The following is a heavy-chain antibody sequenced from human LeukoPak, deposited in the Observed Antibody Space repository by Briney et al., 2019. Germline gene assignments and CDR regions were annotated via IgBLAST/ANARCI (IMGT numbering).Heavy chain of an antibody. Sequence: GGSLRLSCAASGFTVSSNYMSWVRQAPGKGLEWASVIYSGGSTYYADSVKGRFTISRDNSKNTLYLQMNSLRAEDTAVYYCAREGEDYYDSSGYYFDYWGQGTLVTVSS. J-gene: IGHJ4*02. V-gene: IGHV3-53*01. CDR2: IYSGGST. CDR1: GFTVSSNY. D-gene: IGHD3-22*01. CDR3: AREGEDYYDSSGYYFDY.